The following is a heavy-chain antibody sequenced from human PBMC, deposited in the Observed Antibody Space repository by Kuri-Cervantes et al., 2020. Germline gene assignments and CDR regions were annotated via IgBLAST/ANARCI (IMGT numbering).Heavy chain of an antibody. Sequence: GGSLRLSCAASGFTFSSYSMNWVRQAPGKGLEWVSSISSSSSTIYYADSVTGRFTISRDNAKNSLYLQMNSLRAEDTAVYYCAREGSGWGIDYWGQGTLVTVSS. CDR2: ISSSSSTI. J-gene: IGHJ4*02. D-gene: IGHD3-10*01. V-gene: IGHV3-48*04. CDR3: AREGSGWGIDY. CDR1: GFTFSSYS.